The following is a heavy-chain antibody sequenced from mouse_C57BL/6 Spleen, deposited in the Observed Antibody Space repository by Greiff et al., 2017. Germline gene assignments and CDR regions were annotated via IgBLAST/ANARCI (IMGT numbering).Heavy chain of an antibody. D-gene: IGHD1-1*02. CDR2: IYPGDGGT. CDR3: ARKYRRGTPGDD. V-gene: IGHV1-78*01. Sequence: QVQLQQSGAELVKPGASVKMSCKVSGYAFTDHTINWMKQRPGKGLDWIGQIYPGDGGTKYNGKFKGKATLTADKSSSTAYMQLNSLTSEDSAVYCCARKYRRGTPGDDWGKGTTVTVSS. J-gene: IGHJ1*03. CDR1: GYAFTDHT.